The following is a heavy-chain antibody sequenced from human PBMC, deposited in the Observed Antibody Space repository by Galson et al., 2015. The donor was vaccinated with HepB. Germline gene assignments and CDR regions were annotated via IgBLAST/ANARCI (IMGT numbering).Heavy chain of an antibody. V-gene: IGHV3-7*03. CDR2: IKQDGSEK. Sequence: SLRLSCAASGFTFSSYWMSWVRQAPGKGLEWVANIKQDGSEKYYADSVKGRFTISRDNSKNTLYLQMNSLRAEDTAVYYCAKEAAGTGAFDIWGQGTMVTVSS. J-gene: IGHJ3*02. D-gene: IGHD6-13*01. CDR1: GFTFSSYW. CDR3: AKEAAGTGAFDI.